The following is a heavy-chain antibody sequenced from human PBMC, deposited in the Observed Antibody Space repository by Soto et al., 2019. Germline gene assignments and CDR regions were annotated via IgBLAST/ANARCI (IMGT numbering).Heavy chain of an antibody. CDR2: IIPILGIA. Sequence: GASVKVSCKASGGTFSSYTISWVRQAPGQGLEWMGRIIPILGIANYAQKLQGRVTMTTDTSTSTAYMELRSLRSDDTAVYYCARTLPDYDILTGSWFDPWGQGTLVTVSS. CDR3: ARTLPDYDILTGSWFDP. CDR1: GGTFSSYT. V-gene: IGHV1-69*02. D-gene: IGHD3-9*01. J-gene: IGHJ5*02.